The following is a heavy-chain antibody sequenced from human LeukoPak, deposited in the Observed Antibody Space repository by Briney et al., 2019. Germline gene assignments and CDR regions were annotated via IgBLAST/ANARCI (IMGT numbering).Heavy chain of an antibody. CDR1: GFTVSSNY. V-gene: IGHV3-66*01. J-gene: IGHJ4*02. CDR2: IYSGGST. D-gene: IGHD7-27*01. Sequence: PGGSLRLSCAASGFTVSSNYMSWVRQAPGKGLEWVSVIYSGGSTYYADSVKGRFTISRDNSKNTLYLQMNSLRAEDTAVYYCARDRELGAIDYWGQGTLVTVSS. CDR3: ARDRELGAIDY.